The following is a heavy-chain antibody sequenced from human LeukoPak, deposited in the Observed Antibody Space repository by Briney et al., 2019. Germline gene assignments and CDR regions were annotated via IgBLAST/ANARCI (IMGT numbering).Heavy chain of an antibody. Sequence: PSQSLALTCTASGGASGRYYWIWIRQPAGKGLEWIGRIYTSGSTNYNPSLKSRVTMSVDTSKNQFSLKLSSVTAADTAVYYCARAGYLYYFDYWGQGTLVTVSS. CDR2: IYTSGST. CDR3: ARAGYLYYFDY. D-gene: IGHD1-1*01. V-gene: IGHV4-4*07. CDR1: GGASGRYY. J-gene: IGHJ4*02.